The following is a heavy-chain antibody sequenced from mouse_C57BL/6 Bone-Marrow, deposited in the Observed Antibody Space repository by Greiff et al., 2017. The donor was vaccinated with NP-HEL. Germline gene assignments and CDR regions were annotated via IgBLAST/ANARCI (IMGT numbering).Heavy chain of an antibody. J-gene: IGHJ2*01. Sequence: QVQLQQPGAELVRPGTSVKLSCKASGYTFTSYWMHWVKQRPGQGLEWIGVIDPSDSYTNYNQKFKGKATLTVDTSSSTSYMQLSSLTSEDSAVYYCAGGNYDDYWGKGTTLTVSS. CDR1: GYTFTSYW. CDR3: AGGNYDDY. CDR2: IDPSDSYT. V-gene: IGHV1-59*01.